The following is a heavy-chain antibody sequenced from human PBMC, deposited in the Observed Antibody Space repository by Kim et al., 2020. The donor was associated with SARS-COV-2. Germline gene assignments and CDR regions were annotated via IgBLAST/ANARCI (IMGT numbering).Heavy chain of an antibody. CDR3: ARDMYGSGENWFDP. CDR1: GGTFSSYA. V-gene: IGHV1-69*04. CDR2: IIPILGIA. Sequence: SVKVSCKASGGTFSSYAISWVRQAPGQGLEWRGRIIPILGIANYAQKFQGRVTITADKSTSTAYMELSSLRSEDTAVDYCARDMYGSGENWFDPWGQGTLVTVSS. D-gene: IGHD3-10*01. J-gene: IGHJ5*02.